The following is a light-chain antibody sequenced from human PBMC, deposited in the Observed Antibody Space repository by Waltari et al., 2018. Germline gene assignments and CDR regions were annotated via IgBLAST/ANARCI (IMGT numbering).Light chain of an antibody. CDR1: GSAVGASDA. V-gene: IGLV2-14*03. CDR3: SSQTLDGLVL. J-gene: IGLJ2*01. Sequence: QSALTQPASGSGSPGQPITISCSGVGSAVGASDAVSWHQHHPGKAPQVIIYDVTNRPSGVSDRFSASKSANTASLTISRLQPEDEADYYCSSQTLDGLVLFGGGTRLTVL. CDR2: DVT.